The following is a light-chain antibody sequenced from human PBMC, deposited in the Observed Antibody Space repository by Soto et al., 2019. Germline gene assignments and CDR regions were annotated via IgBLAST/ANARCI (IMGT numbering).Light chain of an antibody. CDR2: EVS. V-gene: IGLV2-14*01. J-gene: IGLJ3*02. Sequence: QSALTQPASVSGSPGQSITISCIGTSSDVGGYNYVSWYQQHPGKAPKLMIYEVSNRPSGVSNRFSGSKSGNTASLNISGLQAEDDAEYYCNSYTKSSTLNWVFGGGTKVTVL. CDR3: NSYTKSSTLNWV. CDR1: SSDVGGYNY.